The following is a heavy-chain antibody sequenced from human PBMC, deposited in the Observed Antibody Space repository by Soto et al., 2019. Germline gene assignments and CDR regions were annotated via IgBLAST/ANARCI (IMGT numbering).Heavy chain of an antibody. Sequence: QVQLQESGPGLVKPSQTLSLTCTVSGGSISSGGYYWSWIRQHPGEGLEWIGYIYYSGSTYYNPSLKSRVTLSVDTSKNHFSLELSSVTAADTGVYYCARAITYYYDSSGLGNWFDPWGQGTLVTVSS. CDR2: IYYSGST. CDR1: GGSISSGGYY. D-gene: IGHD3-22*01. CDR3: ARAITYYYDSSGLGNWFDP. V-gene: IGHV4-31*03. J-gene: IGHJ5*02.